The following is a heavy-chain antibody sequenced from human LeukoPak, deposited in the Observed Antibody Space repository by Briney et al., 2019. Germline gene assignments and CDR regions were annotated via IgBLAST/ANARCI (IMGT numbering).Heavy chain of an antibody. CDR3: ARDDFHSGYYYGLGSY. J-gene: IGHJ4*02. Sequence: SVKVSCKASGGTFSSYAISWVRQAPGQGLEWMGRIIPILGIANYAQKFQGRVTITADKSTSTAYMELSSLRSEDTAVYYCARDDFHSGYYYGLGSYWGQGTLGTVSS. CDR2: IIPILGIA. CDR1: GGTFSSYA. D-gene: IGHD3-22*01. V-gene: IGHV1-69*04.